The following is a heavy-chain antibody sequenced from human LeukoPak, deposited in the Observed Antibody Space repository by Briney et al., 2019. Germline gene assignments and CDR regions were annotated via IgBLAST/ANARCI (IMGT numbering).Heavy chain of an antibody. J-gene: IGHJ4*02. Sequence: GGSLRLSCAASGFTFSSYAMHWVRQAPGKGLEWVAVISYDGSNKYYADSVKGRFTISRDNSKNTLYLQMNSLRAEDTAVYYCARGRSTMVRGVISEGYFDYWGQGTLVTVSS. V-gene: IGHV3-30*04. CDR1: GFTFSSYA. CDR3: ARGRSTMVRGVISEGYFDY. CDR2: ISYDGSNK. D-gene: IGHD3-10*01.